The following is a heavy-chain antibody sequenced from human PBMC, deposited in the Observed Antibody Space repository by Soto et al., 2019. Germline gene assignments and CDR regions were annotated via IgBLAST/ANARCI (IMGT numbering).Heavy chain of an antibody. D-gene: IGHD2-15*01. CDR3: ARYHWDCSGGGCNPHQLNFFAMDV. Sequence: QVHLVESGGGGVQPGRSKRLSCVVSGFTFNDYAIHWVRQAPGKGLEWVAVISFEGNNKFYTDSVKGRFTISRDRSKTTAYLQMNNLRAEDTAVYYCARYHWDCSGGGCNPHQLNFFAMDVWGQGTTVTVSS. CDR1: GFTFNDYA. V-gene: IGHV3-30*03. J-gene: IGHJ6*02. CDR2: ISFEGNNK.